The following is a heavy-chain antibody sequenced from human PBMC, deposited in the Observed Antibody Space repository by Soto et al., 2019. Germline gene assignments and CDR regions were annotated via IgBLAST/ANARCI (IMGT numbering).Heavy chain of an antibody. CDR3: ARDLMIGFDP. J-gene: IGHJ5*02. CDR2: IYYSGST. Sequence: XVTLSLTCTVSGGSVSSGSYYWSWIRQPPGKGLEWIGYIYYSGSTNYNPSLKSRVTISVDTSKNQFSLKLSSVTAADTAVYYCARDLMIGFDPWGQGTLVTVSS. CDR1: GGSVSSGSYY. D-gene: IGHD3-22*01. V-gene: IGHV4-61*01.